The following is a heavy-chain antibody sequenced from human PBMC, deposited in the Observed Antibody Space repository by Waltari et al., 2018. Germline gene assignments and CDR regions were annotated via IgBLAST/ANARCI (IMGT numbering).Heavy chain of an antibody. CDR2: ISSSSSYI. D-gene: IGHD3-10*01. J-gene: IGHJ4*02. Sequence: EVQLVESGGGLVKPGGSLRLSCAASGFTFSSYSMNWVRQAPGKGLEWVSSISSSSSYIFYAESVKGPFTISRDNAKNSLYLQMNSLRAEDTAVDYCASLPGGGWGQGTLVTVSS. CDR1: GFTFSSYS. V-gene: IGHV3-21*01. CDR3: ASLPGGG.